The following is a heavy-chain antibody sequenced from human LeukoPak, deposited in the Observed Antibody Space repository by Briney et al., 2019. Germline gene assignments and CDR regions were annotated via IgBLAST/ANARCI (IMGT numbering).Heavy chain of an antibody. Sequence: ASVKVSCKASGYTFTTYYMNWVRQAPGQGLEWMGIIDPSDGGTTYAQKFQGRVTMTRDTSTSTVYMELSSLTSEDTAVYYCASLGSGSSPIIDFDYWGQGTLVTVSS. CDR1: GYTFTTYY. CDR3: ASLGSGSSPIIDFDY. CDR2: IDPSDGGT. D-gene: IGHD3-10*01. J-gene: IGHJ4*02. V-gene: IGHV1-46*01.